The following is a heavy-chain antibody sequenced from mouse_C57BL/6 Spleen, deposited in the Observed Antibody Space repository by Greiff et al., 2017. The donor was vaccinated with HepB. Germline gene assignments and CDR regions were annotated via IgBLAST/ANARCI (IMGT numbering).Heavy chain of an antibody. CDR2: INPSSGYT. CDR3: AIVASPGTIAMDY. Sequence: QVQLKESGAELAKPGASVKLSCKASGYTFTSYWMHWVKQRPGQGLEWIGYINPSSGYTKYNQKFKDKATLTADKSSSTAYMQLSSLTYEDSAVYYCAIVASPGTIAMDYWGQGTSVTVSS. V-gene: IGHV1-7*01. J-gene: IGHJ4*01. D-gene: IGHD1-1*01. CDR1: GYTFTSYW.